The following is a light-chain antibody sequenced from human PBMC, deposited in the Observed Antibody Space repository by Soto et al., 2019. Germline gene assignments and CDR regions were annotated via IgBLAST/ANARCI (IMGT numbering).Light chain of an antibody. CDR1: QSISSK. V-gene: IGKV3-15*01. CDR2: GAS. J-gene: IGKJ1*01. CDR3: QHYNTWPPWT. Sequence: EIVMTQSPATLSVSPGERATLSCRASQSISSKLAWYQQRPGQAPRLLIYGASTRATDIPARFSGSGSGTEFTLTISSLQSEDFAVYYCQHYNTWPPWTFGQGTKVDIK.